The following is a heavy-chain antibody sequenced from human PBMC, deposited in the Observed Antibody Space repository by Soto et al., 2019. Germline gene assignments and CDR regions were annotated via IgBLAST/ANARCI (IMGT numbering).Heavy chain of an antibody. V-gene: IGHV3-33*01. CDR2: IWYDGSNK. D-gene: IGHD3-22*01. J-gene: IGHJ4*02. CDR1: GFTFSSYG. CDR3: AREGSDYDSSGYYYYY. Sequence: SLRLSCAASGFTFSSYGMHWVRQAPGKGLEWVAVIWYDGSNKYYADSVKGRFTISRDNSKNTLYLQMNSLRAEDTAVYYCAREGSDYDSSGYYYYYWGQGTLVTVSS.